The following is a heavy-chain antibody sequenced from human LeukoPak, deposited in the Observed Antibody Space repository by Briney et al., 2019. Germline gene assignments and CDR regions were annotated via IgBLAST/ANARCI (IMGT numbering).Heavy chain of an antibody. V-gene: IGHV4-59*01. CDR3: ARITGYSASSGSCYWGFFDY. Sequence: SETLSLTCTVSGGSMTTYHWTWIRQSPEKGLEWIGWIVYSGSTNYNPSLRSRATVSVDTSKNQFSLRLTSVTSADTAVYYCARITGYSASSGSCYWGFFDYWGQGSLVTVSP. D-gene: IGHD3-22*01. CDR2: IVYSGST. CDR1: GGSMTTYH. J-gene: IGHJ4*02.